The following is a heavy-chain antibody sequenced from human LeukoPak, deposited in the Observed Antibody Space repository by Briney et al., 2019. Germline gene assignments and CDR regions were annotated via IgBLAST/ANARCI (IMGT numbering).Heavy chain of an antibody. CDR1: GYTFTSYY. CDR2: INPNSGGT. CDR3: ARVRKVHRICDY. Sequence: ASVKVSCKASGYTFTSYYMHWVRQAPGQGLEWMGWINPNSGGTNYAQKFQGRVTMTRDTSISTAYMELSRLRSDDTAVYYCARVRKVHRICDYWGQGTLVTVSS. V-gene: IGHV1-2*02. D-gene: IGHD1-14*01. J-gene: IGHJ4*02.